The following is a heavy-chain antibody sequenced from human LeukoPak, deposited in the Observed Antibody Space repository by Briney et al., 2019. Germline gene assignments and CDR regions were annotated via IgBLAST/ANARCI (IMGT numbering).Heavy chain of an antibody. V-gene: IGHV4-59*06. CDR1: GGSISSYY. Sequence: SETLSLTCTVSGGSISSYYWSWIRQHPGKGLEWIGYIYYSGSTYYNPSLKSRVTISVDTSKNQFSLKLSSVTAADTAVYYCARYCSGGSCYLAFDIWGQGTMVTVSS. J-gene: IGHJ3*02. CDR2: IYYSGST. CDR3: ARYCSGGSCYLAFDI. D-gene: IGHD2-15*01.